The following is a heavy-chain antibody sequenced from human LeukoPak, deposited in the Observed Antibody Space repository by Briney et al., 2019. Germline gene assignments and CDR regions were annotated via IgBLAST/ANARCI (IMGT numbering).Heavy chain of an antibody. CDR1: GYTFTGYY. CDR2: INPNSGGT. D-gene: IGHD4-17*01. J-gene: IGHJ4*02. CDR3: ARADYGVSHFDY. Sequence: ASVKVSCKASGYTFTGYYMHWVRQAPGQGLEWMGWINPNSGGTNYAQKFQGRVTMTRDTSISTAYMELSRLRSDDTAVYYCARADYGVSHFDYWGQGTLVTVSS. V-gene: IGHV1-2*02.